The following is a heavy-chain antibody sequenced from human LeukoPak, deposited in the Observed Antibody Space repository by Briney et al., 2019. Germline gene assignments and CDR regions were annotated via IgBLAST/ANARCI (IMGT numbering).Heavy chain of an antibody. CDR2: IWYDGSNK. CDR1: GFTFSSYG. Sequence: PGRSLRLSCAASGFTFSSYGMHWVRQAPGKGLEWVAVIWYDGSNKYYADSVKGRFTISRDNSKNTLYLQMNSLRAEDTAVYYCARYNLQGGYDREFDYWGQGTLVTVSS. V-gene: IGHV3-33*01. CDR3: ARYNLQGGYDREFDY. D-gene: IGHD5-12*01. J-gene: IGHJ4*02.